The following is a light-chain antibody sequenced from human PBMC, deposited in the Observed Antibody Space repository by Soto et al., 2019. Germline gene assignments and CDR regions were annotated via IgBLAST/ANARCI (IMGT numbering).Light chain of an antibody. J-gene: IGKJ1*01. CDR1: QRISSW. CDR2: KAS. Sequence: DIQMTQSPSTVSAYIGGRVIITCRARQRISSWLAWYQQKPGKAPKLLIYKASSLQSGVPARFSGRGSGTQFTLTISSLLPDDFASYYCQKYSSSSTVGQGTKVAMK. CDR3: QKYSSSST. V-gene: IGKV1-5*03.